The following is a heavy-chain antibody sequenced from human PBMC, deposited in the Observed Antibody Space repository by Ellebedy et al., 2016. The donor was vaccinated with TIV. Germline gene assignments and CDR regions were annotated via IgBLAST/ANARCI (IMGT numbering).Heavy chain of an antibody. CDR1: GFTFSAYS. D-gene: IGHD4-17*01. Sequence: GGSLRLSCAVSGFTFSAYSMNWVRQAPGKGLEWVSYISTGSSTIYYADSVKGRFTISRDNAKNSLYLQMNSLRAEDTGVYYCARDASVYGDSVYWYFDLWGRGTLVGVSS. V-gene: IGHV3-48*04. J-gene: IGHJ2*01. CDR2: ISTGSSTI. CDR3: ARDASVYGDSVYWYFDL.